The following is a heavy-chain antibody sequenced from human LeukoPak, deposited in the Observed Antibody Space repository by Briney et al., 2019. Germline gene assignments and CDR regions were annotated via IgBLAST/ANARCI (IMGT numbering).Heavy chain of an antibody. J-gene: IGHJ4*02. CDR2: VSAYKGYT. Sequence: ASVKVSFKTSGYVFNSFGIAWLRQAPGQGLEWVGWVSAYKGYTSHAQKFHDRVIMTTDTSTTTAYMELRNLKSDDTAVYYCAREAVSFVAVANDGYFDFWGQGSLVIVSS. V-gene: IGHV1-18*01. CDR1: GYVFNSFG. CDR3: AREAVSFVAVANDGYFDF. D-gene: IGHD6-19*01.